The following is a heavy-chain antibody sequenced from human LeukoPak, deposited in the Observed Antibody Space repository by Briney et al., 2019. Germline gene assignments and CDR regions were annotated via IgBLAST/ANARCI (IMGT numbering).Heavy chain of an antibody. CDR1: GFTFSDCD. CDR3: GRAFPPLRTAAAGDY. J-gene: IGHJ4*02. Sequence: GGSLRLSCTASGFTFSDCDMNWFRQAPGKGLEWVSSISYRTSHIYYADSVKGRFTIPRDNAKNSLYLQMDSLRAEDTAVYFCGRAFPPLRTAAAGDYWGQGTLVTVSS. CDR2: ISYRTSHI. V-gene: IGHV3-21*01. D-gene: IGHD6-13*01.